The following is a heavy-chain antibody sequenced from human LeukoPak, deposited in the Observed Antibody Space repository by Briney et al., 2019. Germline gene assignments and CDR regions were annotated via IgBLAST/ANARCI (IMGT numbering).Heavy chain of an antibody. CDR3: ARDFSYHVSGSYSHFDY. J-gene: IGHJ4*02. D-gene: IGHD3-10*01. CDR1: GGSISSGYY. CDR2: LFHSGNT. Sequence: SETLSLTCTVSGGSISSGYYWGWIRQPPGQGLEWIASLFHSGNTYYNPSLKSRVTISVDTSKNQFSLKLSSLTVADTAVYYCARDFSYHVSGSYSHFDYWGQGILVTVSS. V-gene: IGHV4-38-2*02.